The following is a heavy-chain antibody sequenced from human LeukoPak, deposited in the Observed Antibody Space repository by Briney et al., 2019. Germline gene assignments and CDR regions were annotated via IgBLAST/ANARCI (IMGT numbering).Heavy chain of an antibody. Sequence: PLQTLSLTCTVSGGSISSGGYYWSWIRQHPGKGLEWIGYIYYSGSTYYNPSLKSRVTISVDTSKNQFSLKLSSVTAADTAVYYRARVITILTLGYAFDIWGQGTMVTVSS. CDR2: IYYSGST. CDR1: GGSISSGGYY. D-gene: IGHD3-9*01. CDR3: ARVITILTLGYAFDI. V-gene: IGHV4-31*03. J-gene: IGHJ3*02.